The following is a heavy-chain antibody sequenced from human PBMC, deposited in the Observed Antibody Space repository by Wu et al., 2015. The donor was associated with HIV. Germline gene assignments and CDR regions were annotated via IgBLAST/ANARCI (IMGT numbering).Heavy chain of an antibody. CDR2: IYPPDGST. CDR1: GYTFTNYY. V-gene: IGHV1-46*01. J-gene: IGHJ6*02. Sequence: QVQLVQSGAEVKKPGASVKISCKASGYTFTNYYIHWVRQAPGQRLEWMGLIYPPDGSTSYPQNFQGGVTMTTDTSTSTAYMELRSLRSDDTAVYYCVRDQQWPTKYYHYYGMDVWAKGPRSPSP. D-gene: IGHD6-19*01. CDR3: VRDQQWPTKYYHYYGMDV.